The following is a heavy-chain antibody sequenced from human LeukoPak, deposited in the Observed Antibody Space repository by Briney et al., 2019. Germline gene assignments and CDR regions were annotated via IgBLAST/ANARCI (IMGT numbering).Heavy chain of an antibody. CDR3: ARTLTVAGGKYFQH. J-gene: IGHJ1*01. Sequence: GASVKVSCKASGHSFTSFGMSWVRQAPGQGLEWMGWINTNTGNPTYVQGFTGRFVFSLDTSVSTAYLQISSLKAEDTAVYYCARTLTVAGGKYFQHWGQGTLVTVSS. D-gene: IGHD6-13*01. CDR1: GHSFTSFG. CDR2: INTNTGNP. V-gene: IGHV7-4-1*02.